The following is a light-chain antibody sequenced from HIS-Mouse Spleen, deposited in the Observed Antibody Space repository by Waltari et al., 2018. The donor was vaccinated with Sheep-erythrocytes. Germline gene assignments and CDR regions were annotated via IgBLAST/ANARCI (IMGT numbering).Light chain of an antibody. CDR1: KLGDKY. Sequence: SYELTQPPSVSVSPGQTASITCSGDKLGDKYACWYQQKPGQSPVLVIYQDSKRPSGIPVRFSGSNSGNTATLTISGTQAMDEADYYCQAWDSSTAWNVVFGGGTKLTVL. CDR2: QDS. CDR3: QAWDSSTAWNVV. V-gene: IGLV3-1*01. J-gene: IGLJ2*01.